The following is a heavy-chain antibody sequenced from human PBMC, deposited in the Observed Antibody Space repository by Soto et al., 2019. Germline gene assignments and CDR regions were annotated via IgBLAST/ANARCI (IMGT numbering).Heavy chain of an antibody. D-gene: IGHD6-19*01. V-gene: IGHV3-23*01. CDR2: ISGSGGNT. CDR1: GFSFSYFA. CDR3: ATDRVGSGWSTLDH. J-gene: IGHJ4*02. Sequence: EVQLLESGGSLVHPGGSLRLSCAASGFSFSYFAMSWVRQAPGKGLEWVAAISGSGGNTYYADSVKGRFTISRDNSKNTLFLQMNSLRDEDTAVYYCATDRVGSGWSTLDHWGQGTLVTVSS.